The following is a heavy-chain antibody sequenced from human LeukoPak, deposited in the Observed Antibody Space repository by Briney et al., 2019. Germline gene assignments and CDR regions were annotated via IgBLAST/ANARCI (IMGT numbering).Heavy chain of an antibody. CDR2: ISGSGGST. D-gene: IGHD3-10*01. CDR3: AKDWSEYYGSGSFDY. V-gene: IGHV3-23*01. J-gene: IGHJ4*02. CDR1: GFTFSSYA. Sequence: GGSLRLSCAASGFTFSSYAVSWVRQAPGKGLEWVSAISGSGGSTYYADSVKGRFTISRDNSKNTLYLQMNSLRAEDTAVYYCAKDWSEYYGSGSFDYWGQGTLVTVSS.